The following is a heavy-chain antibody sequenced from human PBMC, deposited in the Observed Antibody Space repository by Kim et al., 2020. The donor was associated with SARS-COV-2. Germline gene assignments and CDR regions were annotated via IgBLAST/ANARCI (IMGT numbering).Heavy chain of an antibody. CDR3: ARVLSHDYGDYVSPFDY. Sequence: GGSLRLSCAASGFTFSSYAMHWVRQAPGKGLEWVAVISYDGSNKYYADSVKGRFTISRDNSKNTLYLQMNSLRAEDTAVYYCARVLSHDYGDYVSPFDYWGQGTLVTVSS. D-gene: IGHD4-17*01. V-gene: IGHV3-30-3*01. CDR1: GFTFSSYA. J-gene: IGHJ4*02. CDR2: ISYDGSNK.